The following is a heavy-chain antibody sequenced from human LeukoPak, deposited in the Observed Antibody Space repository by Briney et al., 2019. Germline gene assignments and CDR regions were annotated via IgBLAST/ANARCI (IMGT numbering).Heavy chain of an antibody. J-gene: IGHJ4*02. CDR2: IFYSGST. V-gene: IGHV4-39*01. CDR3: ARLGYSSGCIDC. D-gene: IGHD6-19*01. CDR1: GGSLTTTAYY. Sequence: SETLSLTCTVSGGSLTTTAYYWGWIRQPPGKGLEWIGNIFYSGSTYHNPSLKSRLTMSVDTSKNQFSLNLSSVTAADTAVYYCARLGYSSGCIDCWGQGTLVTVSS.